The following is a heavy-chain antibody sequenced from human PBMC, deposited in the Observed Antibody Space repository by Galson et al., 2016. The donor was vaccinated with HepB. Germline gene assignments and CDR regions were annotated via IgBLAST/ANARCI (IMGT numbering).Heavy chain of an antibody. CDR1: GFSFSSYW. Sequence: SLRLSCAASGFSFSSYWMSWVRQAPGKGLEWVATIKHDGTETYYGDSVRGRFTISRDNARNSLFLQLNSLRADDTAVYYCGRDGDRAPVAGIDHWGQGTLVTVSS. V-gene: IGHV3-7*01. D-gene: IGHD6-19*01. CDR2: IKHDGTET. CDR3: GRDGDRAPVAGIDH. J-gene: IGHJ4*02.